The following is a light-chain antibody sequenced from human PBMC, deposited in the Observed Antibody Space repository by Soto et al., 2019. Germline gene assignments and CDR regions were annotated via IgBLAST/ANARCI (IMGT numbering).Light chain of an antibody. CDR1: SSDVGGYRY. J-gene: IGLJ1*01. Sequence: QSVLTQPRSVSGSPGQSVTISCTGTSSDVGGYRYVSWYQQHPGKAPKLIIYDVSKRPSGIPDRFSGSKSGNTASLTISGLQAEDEADYCCCSYAGSYTYVFGRGTKLTVL. V-gene: IGLV2-11*01. CDR3: CSYAGSYTYV. CDR2: DVS.